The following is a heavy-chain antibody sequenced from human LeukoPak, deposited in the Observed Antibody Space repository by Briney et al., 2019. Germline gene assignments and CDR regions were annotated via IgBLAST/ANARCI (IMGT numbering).Heavy chain of an antibody. V-gene: IGHV4-4*07. J-gene: IGHJ4*02. CDR3: ARLDNRGAAAGTIRY. Sequence: SETLSLTCTVSGGSISSYYWSWTRQPAGKGLEWIGRIYTSGSTNYNPSLKSRVTMSVDTSKNQFSLKLSSVTAADTAVYYCARLDNRGAAAGTIRYWGQGTLVTVSS. CDR1: GGSISSYY. CDR2: IYTSGST. D-gene: IGHD6-13*01.